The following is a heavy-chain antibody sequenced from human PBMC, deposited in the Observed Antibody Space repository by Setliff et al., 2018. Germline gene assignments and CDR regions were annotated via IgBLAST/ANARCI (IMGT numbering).Heavy chain of an antibody. CDR1: GASISSGTYY. CDR3: VRMSGFLYMDV. V-gene: IGHV4-39*07. J-gene: IGHJ6*03. Sequence: LSLTCTVSGASISSGTYYWAWIRQPPGKGLEWIGRIHYRGTTYSNASLASRLTISVDTSKNQFSLKLRSVTAADTAVYYCVRMSGFLYMDVWGKGTTVTVSS. CDR2: IHYRGTT. D-gene: IGHD3-3*01.